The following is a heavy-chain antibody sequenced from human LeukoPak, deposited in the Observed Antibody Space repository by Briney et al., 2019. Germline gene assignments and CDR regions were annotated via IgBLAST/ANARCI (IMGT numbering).Heavy chain of an antibody. Sequence: SETLSLTCTVSGGSISSGEYYWSWIRQPPGKGLAWIGYIYYDGSTYYNPSLKSRVNISVDTSKNQFSLKLTSVTAADTAVYYCASPRGAARAHVFDIWGQGTMVTVSS. CDR3: ASPRGAARAHVFDI. CDR1: GGSISSGEYY. J-gene: IGHJ3*02. D-gene: IGHD3-10*01. V-gene: IGHV4-30-4*01. CDR2: IYYDGST.